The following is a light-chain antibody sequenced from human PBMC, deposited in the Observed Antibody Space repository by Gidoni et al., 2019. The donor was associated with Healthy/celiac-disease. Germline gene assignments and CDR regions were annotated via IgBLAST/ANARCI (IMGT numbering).Light chain of an antibody. CDR3: QSYDSSLSGWV. V-gene: IGLV1-40*01. CDR1: SSNIGAGYD. J-gene: IGLJ3*02. CDR2: GNS. Sequence: QSMLTQPPSVSGVPGQRVTISCTGSSSNIGAGYDVHWYQQLPGTAPKLLIYGNSNRPSGVPDRFSGSKSGTSASLAITGLQPEDEADYYCQSYDSSLSGWVFGGGTKLTVL.